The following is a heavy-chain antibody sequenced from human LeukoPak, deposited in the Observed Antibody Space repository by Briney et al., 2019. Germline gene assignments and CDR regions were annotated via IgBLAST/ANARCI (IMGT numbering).Heavy chain of an antibody. Sequence: KASETLSLTCAVYGGSFSGYYWSWIRQPPGKGLEWIGSIYHSGSTYYNPSLKSRVTISVDTSKNQFSLKLSSVTAADTAVYYCARGGGSYYNWFGPWGQGTLVTVSS. J-gene: IGHJ5*02. CDR2: IYHSGST. V-gene: IGHV4-34*01. CDR1: GGSFSGYY. CDR3: ARGGGSYYNWFGP. D-gene: IGHD1-26*01.